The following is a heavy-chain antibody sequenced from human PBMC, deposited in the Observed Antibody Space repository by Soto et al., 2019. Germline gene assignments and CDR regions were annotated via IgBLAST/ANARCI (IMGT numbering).Heavy chain of an antibody. CDR3: ARDNWNSY. CDR2: IHNDGSTT. V-gene: IGHV3-74*01. J-gene: IGHJ4*01. Sequence: GGFLRLSCAASGFTFSSYWMHWVRQAPGKGLMWVSRIHNDGSTTRYADSVKGRFTISRDNAKNTLYLQMSSLRVEDTAVYYCARDNWNSYWGQGTLVTAPQ. CDR1: GFTFSSYW. D-gene: IGHD1-7*01.